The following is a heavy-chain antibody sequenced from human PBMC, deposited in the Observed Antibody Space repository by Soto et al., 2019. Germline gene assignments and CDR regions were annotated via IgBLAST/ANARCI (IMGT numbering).Heavy chain of an antibody. CDR3: TRSIAAAGYAFDI. CDR1: WFTFSGSA. J-gene: IGHJ3*02. Sequence: GGSLRLSCAASWFTFSGSAMHWVRQASGKGLEWVGRIRSKANSYATAYAASVKGRFTISRDDSKNTAYLQMNSLKTEDTAVYYCTRSIAAAGYAFDIWGQGTMVTVSS. CDR2: IRSKANSYAT. D-gene: IGHD6-13*01. V-gene: IGHV3-73*01.